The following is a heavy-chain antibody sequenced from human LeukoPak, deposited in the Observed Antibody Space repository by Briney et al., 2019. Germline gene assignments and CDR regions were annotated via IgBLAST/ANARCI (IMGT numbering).Heavy chain of an antibody. CDR1: GFTFSGAW. D-gene: IGHD3-10*01. CDR2: VNDDGTST. V-gene: IGHV3-74*01. Sequence: GGSLRLSCAASGFTFSGAWMHWVRQAPGKGLVWVSRVNDDGTSTRYADSVKGRFTISRDNAKDTLYLQMNSLRAEDTAVYYCARVYGPGMDEYFHLWGQGTLVTVSS. CDR3: ARVYGPGMDEYFHL. J-gene: IGHJ1*01.